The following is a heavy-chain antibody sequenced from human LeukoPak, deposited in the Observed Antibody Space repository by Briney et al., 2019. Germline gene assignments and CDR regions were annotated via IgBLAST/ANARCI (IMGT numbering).Heavy chain of an antibody. J-gene: IGHJ4*02. CDR2: IYTSGST. CDR1: GDSISSGSYY. Sequence: PSETLSLTCTVPGDSISSGSYYWGWIRQPAGKGLGWIVRIYTSGSTNYNPSLKSRVTISVDTSKNQFSLKLSSVTAADTAVYYCARELSPARSYSNYYPFDYWGQGTLVTVSS. D-gene: IGHD4-11*01. V-gene: IGHV4-61*02. CDR3: ARELSPARSYSNYYPFDY.